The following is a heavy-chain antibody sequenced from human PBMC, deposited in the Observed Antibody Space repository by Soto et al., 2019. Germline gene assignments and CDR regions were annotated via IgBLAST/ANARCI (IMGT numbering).Heavy chain of an antibody. J-gene: IGHJ4*02. CDR2: IDLHGSEK. V-gene: IGHV3-7*01. Sequence: EVQLVESGGDLVQPGGSLRVSCAVSGLTFRDYWMAWVRQAPGKGLEWVGSIDLHGSEKRYVDSVTGRFTISRDKADKSHYLQMRRLRVEDTAVDYCLTDCSRIPCSTSGAFDYWGQGTLVTVSS. CDR1: GLTFRDYW. D-gene: IGHD2-2*01. CDR3: LTDCSRIPCSTSGAFDY.